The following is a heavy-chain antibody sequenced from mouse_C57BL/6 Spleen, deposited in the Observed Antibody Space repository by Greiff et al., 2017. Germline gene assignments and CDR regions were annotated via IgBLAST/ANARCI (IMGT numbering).Heavy chain of an antibody. CDR3: ARAYGSSYWYFDV. D-gene: IGHD1-1*01. V-gene: IGHV1-55*01. CDR1: GYTFTSYW. CDR2: IYPGSGST. Sequence: VQLQQPGAELVKPGASVKMSCKASGYTFTSYWITWVKQRPGQGLEWIGDIYPGSGSTNYNEKFKSKATLTVDTSSSTAYMQLSILTSEDSAVYYCARAYGSSYWYFDVWGTGTTVTVSS. J-gene: IGHJ1*03.